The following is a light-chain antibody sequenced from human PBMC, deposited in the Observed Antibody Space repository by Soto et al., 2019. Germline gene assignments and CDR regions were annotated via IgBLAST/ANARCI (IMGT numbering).Light chain of an antibody. CDR3: SSYTSSSTLVV. Sequence: QSALTQPASVSGSPGQSITISCTGTSSDVGGYNYVSWYQQHPGKAPKLMIYDVSTRPSGVSIRFSGSKSCNTASLTISWLHAEDEADYYCSSYTSSSTLVVFGGGTKVTVL. V-gene: IGLV2-14*01. J-gene: IGLJ2*01. CDR2: DVS. CDR1: SSDVGGYNY.